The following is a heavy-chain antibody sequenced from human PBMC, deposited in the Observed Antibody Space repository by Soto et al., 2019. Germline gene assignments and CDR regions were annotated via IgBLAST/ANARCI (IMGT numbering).Heavy chain of an antibody. V-gene: IGHV1-69*13. Sequence: VKVSCKASGGTFSSYAISWVRQATGQGLEWMGGIIPIFGTANYAQKFQGRVTITADESTSTAYMELSSLRSEDTAVYYCAREGGSTSCYRCHYGMDVWGQGTTVTGSS. J-gene: IGHJ6*02. CDR3: AREGGSTSCYRCHYGMDV. CDR2: IIPIFGTA. D-gene: IGHD2-2*02. CDR1: GGTFSSYA.